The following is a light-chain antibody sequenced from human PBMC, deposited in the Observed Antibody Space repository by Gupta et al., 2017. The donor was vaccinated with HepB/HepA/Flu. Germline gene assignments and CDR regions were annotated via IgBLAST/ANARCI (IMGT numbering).Light chain of an antibody. CDR1: QSLVCSSGYIY. CDR3: MQGTSWPRS. V-gene: IGKV2-30*01. CDR2: AVS. J-gene: IGKJ2*03. Sequence: DVVMSQSPLSLRVTLGEPASISCRSSQSLVCSSGYIYFNLLHQTPGQSRRRLIYAVSDRDSGLPNRFSGSVSGTNFPLKISRVEAEDVGVYYCMQGTSWPRSFGQGTKLEIK.